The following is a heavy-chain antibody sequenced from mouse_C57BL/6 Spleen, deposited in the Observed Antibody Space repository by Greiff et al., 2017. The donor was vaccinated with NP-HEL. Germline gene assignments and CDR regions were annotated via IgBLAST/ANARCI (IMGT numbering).Heavy chain of an antibody. CDR2: IHPNSGST. Sequence: VQLQQPGAELVRPGSSVKLSCKASGYTFTSYWMHWVKQRPIQGLEWIGMIHPNSGSTNYNEKFKSKATLTVDKSSSTAYMQLSSLTSEDSAVYYCARGYYGYDGFAYWGQGTLVTVSA. V-gene: IGHV1-64*01. CDR3: ARGYYGYDGFAY. CDR1: GYTFTSYW. J-gene: IGHJ3*01. D-gene: IGHD2-2*01.